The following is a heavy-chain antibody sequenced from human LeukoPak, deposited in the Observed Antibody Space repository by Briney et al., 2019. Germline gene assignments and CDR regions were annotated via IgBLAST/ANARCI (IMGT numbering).Heavy chain of an antibody. Sequence: GESLKISCKGSGYNFTSYWIGWVRQVPGKGLEWMGIIYPGDSDTRYSPSFQGQVTISADKSISTAYLRWSSLKASDTAMYYCARLLRNIAAAVYYFDYWGQGTLVTVSS. CDR2: IYPGDSDT. CDR3: ARLLRNIAAAVYYFDY. J-gene: IGHJ4*02. D-gene: IGHD6-13*01. CDR1: GYNFTSYW. V-gene: IGHV5-51*01.